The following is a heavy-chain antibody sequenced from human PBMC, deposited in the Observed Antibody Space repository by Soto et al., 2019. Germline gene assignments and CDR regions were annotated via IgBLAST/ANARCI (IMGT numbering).Heavy chain of an antibody. CDR3: ARDGSGSYRGSYGMDV. CDR2: IIPIFGTA. CDR1: GGTFSSYA. V-gene: IGHV1-69*06. J-gene: IGHJ6*02. D-gene: IGHD3-10*01. Sequence: SVKVSCKASGGTFSSYAISWVRQAPGQGLEWMGGIIPIFGTANYAQKFQGRVTITADKSTSTAYMELSSLRSEDTAVYYCARDGSGSYRGSYGMDVWGQGTTVTVSS.